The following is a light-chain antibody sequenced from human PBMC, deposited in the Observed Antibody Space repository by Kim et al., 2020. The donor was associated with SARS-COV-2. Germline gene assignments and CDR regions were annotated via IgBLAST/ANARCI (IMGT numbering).Light chain of an antibody. CDR3: QKYDSAPWT. CDR1: QDIANY. Sequence: SAAVGDWVTLTCRASQDIANYLAWYQQKPGKVPKLLVYAASALKSGVPSRFSGNRSGTDFTLTISNLQPEDVATYYCQKYDSAPWTFGQGTKVEI. V-gene: IGKV1-27*01. J-gene: IGKJ1*01. CDR2: AAS.